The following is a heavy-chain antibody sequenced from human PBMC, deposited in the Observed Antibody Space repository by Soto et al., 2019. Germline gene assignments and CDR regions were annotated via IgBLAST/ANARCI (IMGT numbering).Heavy chain of an antibody. CDR3: ATDALIAARPYYYYGMDV. Sequence: ASVKVSCKASGYTFTSYGISWVRQAPGKGLEWMGGFDPEDGETIYAQKFQGRVTMTEDTSTDTAYMELSSLRSEDTAVYYCATDALIAARPYYYYGMDVWGQGTTVTVSS. CDR2: FDPEDGET. D-gene: IGHD6-6*01. J-gene: IGHJ6*02. CDR1: GYTFTSYG. V-gene: IGHV1-24*01.